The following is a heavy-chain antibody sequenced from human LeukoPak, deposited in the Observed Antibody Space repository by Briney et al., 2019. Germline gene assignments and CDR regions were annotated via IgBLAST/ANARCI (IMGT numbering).Heavy chain of an antibody. CDR3: ARDYYGDYYFDY. V-gene: IGHV3-23*01. J-gene: IGHJ4*02. Sequence: QAGGSLRLSCATSGFTFSSYAMSWVRQAPGKGLEWVSGIGASGGSTYYADSVKGRFTISRDNSKNTLYLQMNSLRAEDTAVYYCARDYYGDYYFDYWGQGTLVTVSS. CDR2: IGASGGST. D-gene: IGHD4-17*01. CDR1: GFTFSSYA.